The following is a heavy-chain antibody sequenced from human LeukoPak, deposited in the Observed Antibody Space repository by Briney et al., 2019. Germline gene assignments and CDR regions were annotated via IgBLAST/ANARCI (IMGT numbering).Heavy chain of an antibody. CDR2: ISTSSSII. J-gene: IGHJ4*02. D-gene: IGHD6-13*01. CDR1: GFTFSDYS. CDR3: ARGAAAPDH. V-gene: IGHV3-48*02. Sequence: PGGSLRLSCAASGFTFSDYSMNWVRQAPGKGLEWVSYISTSSSIIYYADSVKGRFTISRDNAKKSLYLQMNSLRDDDTGVYYCARGAAAPDHWGQGTPVTVSS.